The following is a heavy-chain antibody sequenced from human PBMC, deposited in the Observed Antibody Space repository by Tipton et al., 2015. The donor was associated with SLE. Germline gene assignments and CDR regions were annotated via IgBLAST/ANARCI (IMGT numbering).Heavy chain of an antibody. D-gene: IGHD2-21*01. CDR3: ARGGDIVVGLDY. V-gene: IGHV4-38-2*02. Sequence: TLSLTCTVSGYSISSGYYWGWIRQPPGKGLEWIGSIYHSGSTYYNPSPKSRVTISVDTSKNQFSLKLSSVTAADTAVYYCARGGDIVVGLDYWGQGTLVTVSS. J-gene: IGHJ4*02. CDR1: GYSISSGYY. CDR2: IYHSGST.